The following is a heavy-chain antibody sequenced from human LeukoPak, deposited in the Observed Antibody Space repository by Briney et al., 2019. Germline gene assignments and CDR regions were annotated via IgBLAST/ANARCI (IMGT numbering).Heavy chain of an antibody. D-gene: IGHD3-3*01. CDR2: INHSGST. CDR3: ARGRYVSITIFGVPTRGKFDY. Sequence: SETLSLTCAVYDGSFSGYYWSWIRQPPGKGLEWIGEINHSGSTNYNPSLKSRVTISVDTSKNQFSLKLSSVTAADTAVYYCARGRYVSITIFGVPTRGKFDYWGQGTLVTVSS. V-gene: IGHV4-34*01. CDR1: DGSFSGYY. J-gene: IGHJ4*02.